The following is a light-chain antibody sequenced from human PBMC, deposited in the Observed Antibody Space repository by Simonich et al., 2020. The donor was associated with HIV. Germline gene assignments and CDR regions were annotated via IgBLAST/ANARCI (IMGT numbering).Light chain of an antibody. V-gene: IGKV1-8*01. CDR2: GAS. CDR1: LTISNF. CDR3: QHYYSDPPT. Sequence: AIRMTQSPSSLSASTGDRVIITCRASLTISNFLAWYQQEPGKAPKLLLYGASTFQSGIPSRFSGSGSGTDFTLIISRLQSEDFATYYCQHYYSDPPTFGPGTKVDIK. J-gene: IGKJ3*01.